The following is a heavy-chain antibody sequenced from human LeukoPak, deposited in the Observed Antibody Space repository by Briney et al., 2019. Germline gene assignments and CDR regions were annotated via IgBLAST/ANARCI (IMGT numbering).Heavy chain of an antibody. V-gene: IGHV3-43*02. Sequence: PGGSLRLSCAASGTTFEDYAMHWVRQAPGKGLEWVSFISGDGGTTYYPDSVKGRFTISRDNSRTSLYLQMNSLRTEDTALYFCAKDQGASGWGAFDYWGQGILVTVSS. CDR2: ISGDGGTT. CDR3: AKDQGASGWGAFDY. CDR1: GTTFEDYA. J-gene: IGHJ4*02. D-gene: IGHD6-19*01.